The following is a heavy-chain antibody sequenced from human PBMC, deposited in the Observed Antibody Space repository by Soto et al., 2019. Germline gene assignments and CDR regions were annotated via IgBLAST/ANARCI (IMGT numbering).Heavy chain of an antibody. CDR2: IYWNDEK. V-gene: IGHV2-5*01. D-gene: IGHD3-3*02. CDR1: GFSLTASGVA. J-gene: IGHJ3*01. CDR3: AHKGSLTISHAFDF. Sequence: QITLKESGPTLVKPTQTLTLTCAVSGFSLTASGVAVVWIRQPPGKALEWLAFIYWNDEKRDNASMKTRITVTSDTSTSQVVLTMTTMYPDDTATFYCAHKGSLTISHAFDFWSRGTMVIVSS.